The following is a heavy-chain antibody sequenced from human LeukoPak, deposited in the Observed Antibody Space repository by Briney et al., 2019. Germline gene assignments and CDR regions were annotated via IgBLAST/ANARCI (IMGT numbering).Heavy chain of an antibody. CDR2: ISGSDGST. D-gene: IGHD1-26*01. CDR1: GFTFTTFA. V-gene: IGHV3-23*01. J-gene: IGHJ4*02. Sequence: GRSLSPSCALSGFTFTTFAMSCVSQAPWKGLEWVTAISGSDGSTYYAVSVKGRITISRDNSKNTLYLQMNSLSAEDTAIYYCAKGMGGFDYWGQGTLVTVSS. CDR3: AKGMGGFDY.